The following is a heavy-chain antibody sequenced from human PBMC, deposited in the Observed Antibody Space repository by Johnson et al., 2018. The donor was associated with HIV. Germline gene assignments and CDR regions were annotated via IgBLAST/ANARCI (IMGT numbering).Heavy chain of an antibody. D-gene: IGHD1-26*01. CDR2: ISWHSGCI. V-gene: IGHV3-9*01. J-gene: IGHJ3*01. Sequence: QLVESGGGLVQPGRSLRLSCAASGFTFDDYSMHWVRQAPGKGLEWVASISWHSGCIVYADSVKGRFTISRDNSKNTLYLQMNSLRVEDTAVYYCARDSYSGGGSYSWGQGTMVTVSS. CDR3: ARDSYSGGGSYS. CDR1: GFTFDDYS.